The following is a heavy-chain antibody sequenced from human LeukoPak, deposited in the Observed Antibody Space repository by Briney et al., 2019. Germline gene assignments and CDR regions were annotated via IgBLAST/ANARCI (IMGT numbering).Heavy chain of an antibody. CDR1: GGSISNYY. V-gene: IGHV4-59*01. CDR2: IYYSGST. CDR3: ARGDVVTATFAEYFQH. Sequence: SETLSLTCTVSGGSISNYYWSWIRQPPGKGLEGIGYIYYSGSTYYNPSLKSRVTISVDTSKKQFSLKLSSVTAADTAVYYCARGDVVTATFAEYFQHWGQGTLVTVSS. J-gene: IGHJ1*01. D-gene: IGHD2-21*02.